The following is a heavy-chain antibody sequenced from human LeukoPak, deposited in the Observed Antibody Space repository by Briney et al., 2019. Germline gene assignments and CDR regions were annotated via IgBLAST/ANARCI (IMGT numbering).Heavy chain of an antibody. CDR1: GYTFTNYY. D-gene: IGHD6-19*01. CDR2: INPNSGGT. V-gene: IGHV1-2*02. CDR3: ARDHSSGWYGLSTFDI. J-gene: IGHJ3*02. Sequence: ASVKVSCKASGYTFTNYYMHWVRQAPGQGLEWMGWINPNSGGTNYVQKFQGRVTMTRDTSISTAYMELSRLRSDDTAVYYCARDHSSGWYGLSTFDIWGQGTMITVSS.